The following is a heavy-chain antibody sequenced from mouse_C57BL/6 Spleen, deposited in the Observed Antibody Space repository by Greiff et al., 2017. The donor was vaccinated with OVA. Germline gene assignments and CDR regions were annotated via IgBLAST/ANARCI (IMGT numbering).Heavy chain of an antibody. CDR2: INPSSGYT. CDR3: ARTEIHGNYGYFDV. Sequence: VQLQQSGAELARPGASVKMSCKASGYTFTSSTMHWVKQRPGQGLEWIGYINPSSGYTKYNQKFKDKATLTADKSSSTAYMQLSSLTSEDSAVYYCARTEIHGNYGYFDVWGTGTTVTVSS. D-gene: IGHD2-1*01. CDR1: GYTFTSST. V-gene: IGHV1-4*01. J-gene: IGHJ1*03.